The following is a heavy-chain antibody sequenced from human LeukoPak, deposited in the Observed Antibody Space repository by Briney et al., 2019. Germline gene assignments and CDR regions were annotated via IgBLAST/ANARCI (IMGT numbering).Heavy chain of an antibody. CDR3: ARGSDDSSEADAFDI. CDR1: GGSISSSSYY. J-gene: IGHJ3*02. D-gene: IGHD3-22*01. V-gene: IGHV4-39*07. CDR2: IYYSGST. Sequence: SETLSLTCTVSGGSISSSSYYWGWIRQPPGKGLEWIGSIYYSGSTYYNPSLKSRVTISVDTSKNQFSLKLSSVTAADTAVYYCARGSDDSSEADAFDIWGQGTMVTVSS.